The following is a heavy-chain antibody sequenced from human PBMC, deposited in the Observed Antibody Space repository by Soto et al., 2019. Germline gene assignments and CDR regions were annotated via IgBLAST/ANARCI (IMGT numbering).Heavy chain of an antibody. CDR2: IFYSGST. V-gene: IGHV4-39*01. D-gene: IGHD5-12*01. CDR1: GGSISSGNYY. Sequence: SETLSLTCTVSGGSISSGNYYWGWIRQPPGKGLEWIRSIFYSGSTYYNPSLKSRVTISVDTSKNQFSLKLSSVTAADTAVYYCARQDRRWLQFHYFDYWGQGTLVTVSS. CDR3: ARQDRRWLQFHYFDY. J-gene: IGHJ4*02.